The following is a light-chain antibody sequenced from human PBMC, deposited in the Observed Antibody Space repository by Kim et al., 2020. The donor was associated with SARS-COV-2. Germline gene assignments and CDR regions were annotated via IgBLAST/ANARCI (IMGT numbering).Light chain of an antibody. CDR2: DVS. V-gene: IGLV2-14*03. J-gene: IGLJ1*01. CDR3: SSFRRTTTYV. CDR1: SHDIVHYNF. Sequence: GQSMTISCTGTSHDIVHYNFASWYQQHPGEAPKVRIYDVSYRPAGVSDRFSGSKADNTASLTISGLQTEDEADYYSSSFRRTTTYVFGAGTKVTVL.